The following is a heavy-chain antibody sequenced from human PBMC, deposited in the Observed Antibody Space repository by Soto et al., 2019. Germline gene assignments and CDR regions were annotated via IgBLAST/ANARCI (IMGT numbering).Heavy chain of an antibody. D-gene: IGHD3-22*01. CDR2: IYYSGST. CDR3: AREFGEVGDSST. CDR1: GASISSYY. V-gene: IGHV4-59*01. Sequence: PSATLSLTFTASGASISSYYWRWIRQPPLKGLEWIGYIYYSGSTNYNPSLKSRVTISVDTSKNQFSLKLSSVTAADTAVYYCAREFGEVGDSSTWGQGTLVTVSS. J-gene: IGHJ5*02.